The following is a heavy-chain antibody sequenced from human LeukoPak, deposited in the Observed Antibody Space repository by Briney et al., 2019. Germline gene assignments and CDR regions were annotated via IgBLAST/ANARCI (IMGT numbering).Heavy chain of an antibody. CDR1: GFIFSNYW. CDR2: VYNDGSST. V-gene: IGHV3-74*03. CDR3: AKGGLRVTDY. Sequence: QPGGSLRLSCAASGFIFSNYWMHWVRQAPGKGLVWVSRVYNDGSSTTYADSVKGRFTISRDNAKNTLYLQMNSLRAEDTAVYYCAKGGLRVTDYWGQGTLVTVSS. D-gene: IGHD5/OR15-5a*01. J-gene: IGHJ4*02.